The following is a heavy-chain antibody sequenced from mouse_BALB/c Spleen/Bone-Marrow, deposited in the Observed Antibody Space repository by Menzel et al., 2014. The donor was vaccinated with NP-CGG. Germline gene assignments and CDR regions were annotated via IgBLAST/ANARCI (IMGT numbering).Heavy chain of an antibody. CDR1: GFDFSRYW. CDR3: ARMHYYGYVAY. J-gene: IGHJ3*01. V-gene: IGHV4-1*02. CDR2: INPDSSTI. Sequence: EVKLMESGGGLVQPGGSLKLSCAAPGFDFSRYWMSWVRQAPGKGLEWIGEINPDSSTINYTPSLKDKFIISRDNAKNTLYLQMSKVRSEDTALYYCARMHYYGYVAYWGQGTLVTVSA. D-gene: IGHD1-2*01.